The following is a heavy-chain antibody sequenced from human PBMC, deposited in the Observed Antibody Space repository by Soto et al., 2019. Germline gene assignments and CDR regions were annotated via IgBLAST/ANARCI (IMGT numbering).Heavy chain of an antibody. CDR1: GGIFGSHG. Sequence: QVQLIQSEAEVKKPGSSVRVSCTASGGIFGSHGFSWVRQAPGPRLEWVGGFIPIFRTLTYTEKFQARVRIAADESTNPVYLDLSSLTSEDTAVYYCVRDRRIYYSDPHDEFVASDYEVWGQGTMVSVSS. J-gene: IGHJ3*01. CDR3: VRDRRIYYSDPHDEFVASDYEV. D-gene: IGHD3-22*01. CDR2: FIPIFRTL. V-gene: IGHV1-69*01.